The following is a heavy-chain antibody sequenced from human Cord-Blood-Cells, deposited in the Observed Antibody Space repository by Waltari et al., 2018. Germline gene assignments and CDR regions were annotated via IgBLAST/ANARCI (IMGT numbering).Heavy chain of an antibody. CDR1: GFTFIRYS. Sequence: EVQLVESGGGLVKPGGSLILSCAASGFTFIRYSINWVRQAPGKGLEWVSSSSSSSSYIYYADSVKGRFTISRDNAKNSLYLQMNSLRAEDTAVYYCARNPYSGSWYFDLWGRGTLVTVSS. CDR2: SSSSSSYI. V-gene: IGHV3-21*01. J-gene: IGHJ2*01. D-gene: IGHD1-26*01. CDR3: ARNPYSGSWYFDL.